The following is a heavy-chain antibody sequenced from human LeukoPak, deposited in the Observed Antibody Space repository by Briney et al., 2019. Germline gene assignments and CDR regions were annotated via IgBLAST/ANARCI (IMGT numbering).Heavy chain of an antibody. Sequence: SETLSLTCTVSGGSISSYYWGWIRQPPGKGLEWIGRIYTSGSANYNPSLKSRVTVSVDTSKNQFSLKLSSVTAADTAVYYCARSEGGCYYDSSGYYYVSNWFDPWGQGTLVTVSS. CDR2: IYTSGSA. V-gene: IGHV4-4*07. J-gene: IGHJ5*02. CDR3: ARSEGGCYYDSSGYYYVSNWFDP. CDR1: GGSISSYY. D-gene: IGHD3-22*01.